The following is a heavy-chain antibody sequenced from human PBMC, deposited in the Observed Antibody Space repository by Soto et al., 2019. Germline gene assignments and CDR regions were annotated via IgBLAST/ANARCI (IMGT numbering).Heavy chain of an antibody. CDR3: ARGPYSSSWYWDYYYYYGMDV. V-gene: IGHV1-69*13. J-gene: IGHJ6*02. Sequence: GASVKVSCKASGGTFSSYAISWVRQAPGQGLEWMGGIISIFGTANYAQKFQGRVTITADESTSTAYMELSSLRSEDTAVYYCARGPYSSSWYWDYYYYYGMDVWGQGTTVTVSS. D-gene: IGHD6-13*01. CDR1: GGTFSSYA. CDR2: IISIFGTA.